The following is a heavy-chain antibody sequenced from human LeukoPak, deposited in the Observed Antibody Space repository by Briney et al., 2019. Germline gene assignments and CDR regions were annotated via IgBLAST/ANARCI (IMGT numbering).Heavy chain of an antibody. V-gene: IGHV4-38-2*02. CDR1: GYSISSGYY. J-gene: IGHJ4*02. CDR2: IYHSGST. D-gene: IGHD5-24*01. Sequence: PSETLSLTCTVSGYSISSGYYWGWIRQPPGKGLEWIGSIYHSGSTYYNPSLKSRVTISVDTSKNQFSLKLSSVTAADTAVYYCAGVWRWLQPFDYWGQGTLVTVSS. CDR3: AGVWRWLQPFDY.